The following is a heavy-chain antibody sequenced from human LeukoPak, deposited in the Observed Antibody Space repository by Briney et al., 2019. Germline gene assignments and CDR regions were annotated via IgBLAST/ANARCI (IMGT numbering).Heavy chain of an antibody. CDR2: MNPNSGNT. J-gene: IGHJ5*02. D-gene: IGHD6-13*01. V-gene: IGHV1-8*01. CDR3: ARGSPYSSSWYGNWFDP. CDR1: GYTFTSYD. Sequence: GASVKVSCKASGYTFTSYDINWVRQATGQGLEWMGWMNPNSGNTGYAQKFQGRVTMTRNTSISTAYMELSSLRSEDTAVYYCARGSPYSSSWYGNWFDPWGQGTLVTVSS.